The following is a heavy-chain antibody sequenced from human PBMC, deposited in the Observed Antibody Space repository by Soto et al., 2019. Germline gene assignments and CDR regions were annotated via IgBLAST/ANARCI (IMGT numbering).Heavy chain of an antibody. CDR2: IYYSGST. D-gene: IGHD3-3*01. Sequence: PSETLSLTCTVSGGSISSSSYYWGWIRQPPGKGLEWIGSIYYSGSTYYNPSLKSRVTISVDTSKNQFSLKLSSVTAADTAVYYCARHEVAGNYDFWSGYAIPMFDPWGQGTLVTVSS. CDR3: ARHEVAGNYDFWSGYAIPMFDP. J-gene: IGHJ5*02. CDR1: GGSISSSSYY. V-gene: IGHV4-39*01.